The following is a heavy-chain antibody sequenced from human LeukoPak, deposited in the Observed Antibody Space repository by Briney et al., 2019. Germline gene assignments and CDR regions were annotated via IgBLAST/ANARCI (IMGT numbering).Heavy chain of an antibody. J-gene: IGHJ4*02. CDR3: AKGDSGSYYKDPYYFDY. V-gene: IGHV3-23*01. D-gene: IGHD1-26*01. CDR1: GFTFSSYA. Sequence: GGSLRLSCAASGFTFSSYAMSWVRQAPGKGLEWVSAISGSGGSTYYADSLKGRFTISRDNSKNTLYLQMNSLRAEDTAVYYCAKGDSGSYYKDPYYFDYWGQGTLVTVSS. CDR2: ISGSGGST.